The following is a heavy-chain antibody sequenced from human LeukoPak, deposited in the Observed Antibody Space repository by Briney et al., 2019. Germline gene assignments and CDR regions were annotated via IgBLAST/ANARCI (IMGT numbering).Heavy chain of an antibody. D-gene: IGHD1-26*01. J-gene: IGHJ4*02. V-gene: IGHV3-23*01. CDR3: AKADYSGSYYFDY. CDR2: FSASGGTT. CDR1: GFTFSSYG. Sequence: PGESLRLSCAASGFTFSSYGMNWIRQAPGKGLEWVASFSASGGTTYYADSVKGRFTISRDNSKNTLNVQMNSLRAEDTAVYYCAKADYSGSYYFDYWGQGTLVTVSS.